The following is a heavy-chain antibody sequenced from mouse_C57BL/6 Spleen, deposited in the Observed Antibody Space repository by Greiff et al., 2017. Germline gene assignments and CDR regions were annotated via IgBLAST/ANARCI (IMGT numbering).Heavy chain of an antibody. V-gene: IGHV1-82*01. J-gene: IGHJ4*01. D-gene: IGHD2-10*01. Sequence: VQLQESGPELVKPGASVKISCKASGYAFSSSWMNWVKQRPGKGLEWIGRIYPGDGDTNYNGKFKGKATLTADKSSSTAYMQLSSLTSEDSAVYFCARPYPMDYWGQGTSVTVSS. CDR3: ARPYPMDY. CDR1: GYAFSSSW. CDR2: IYPGDGDT.